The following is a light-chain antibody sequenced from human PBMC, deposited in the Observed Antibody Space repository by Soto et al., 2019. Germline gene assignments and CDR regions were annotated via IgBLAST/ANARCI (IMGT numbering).Light chain of an antibody. J-gene: IGKJ5*01. V-gene: IGKV3-20*01. CDR1: QSVSSSY. CDR3: QQYGSAPLT. CDR2: GAS. Sequence: EIVLTQSPGTLSLSPGERATLSCRASQSVSSSYLAWYQQQPGQAPRLLIYGASSRATGIPDRFSGGGSGTDFSLTINRLEPEDFAVYYCQQYGSAPLTFGQGTRLEIK.